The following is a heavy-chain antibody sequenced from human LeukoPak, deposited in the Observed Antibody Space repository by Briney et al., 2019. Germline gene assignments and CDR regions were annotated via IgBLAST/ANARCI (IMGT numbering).Heavy chain of an antibody. Sequence: SETLSLTCAVYGGSFSGYYWSWIRQPPGKGLEWIGEINHSGSTNYNPSLKSRVTISVDTSKNQFSLKLSSVNAADTAVYYCARVNYDFWSGYYVGHYFDYWGQGTLVTVSS. CDR2: INHSGST. CDR1: GGSFSGYY. CDR3: ARVNYDFWSGYYVGHYFDY. J-gene: IGHJ4*02. D-gene: IGHD3-3*01. V-gene: IGHV4-34*01.